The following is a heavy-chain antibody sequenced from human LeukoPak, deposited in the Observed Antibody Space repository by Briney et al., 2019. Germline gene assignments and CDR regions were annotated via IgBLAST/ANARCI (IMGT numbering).Heavy chain of an antibody. CDR3: AKVASGSYYNWPFDY. CDR1: GFTFSGFA. D-gene: IGHD1-26*01. CDR2: ISSIDGST. Sequence: PGGSLRLSCAASGFTFSGFAMSWIRQAPGKGLEWVSGISSIDGSTYYADSVKGRFTVSRDNSKNTLYLQMNSLRAEDTAVYYCAKVASGSYYNWPFDYWGQGTLVTVSS. J-gene: IGHJ4*02. V-gene: IGHV3-23*01.